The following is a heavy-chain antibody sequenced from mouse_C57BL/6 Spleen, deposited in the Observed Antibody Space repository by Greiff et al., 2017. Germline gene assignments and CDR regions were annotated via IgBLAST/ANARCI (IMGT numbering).Heavy chain of an antibody. D-gene: IGHD2-3*01. Sequence: QVQLQQPGAELVKPGASVKLSCKASGYTFTSYWMHWVKQRPGRGLEWIGRIDPNSGGTKYNEKFKSKATLTVDKPSSSAYMQLSSLTSEDSAVYVYESEGGWLLRGYFGYWGQGTTLTVSS. V-gene: IGHV1-72*01. J-gene: IGHJ2*01. CDR1: GYTFTSYW. CDR3: ESEGGWLLRGYFGY. CDR2: IDPNSGGT.